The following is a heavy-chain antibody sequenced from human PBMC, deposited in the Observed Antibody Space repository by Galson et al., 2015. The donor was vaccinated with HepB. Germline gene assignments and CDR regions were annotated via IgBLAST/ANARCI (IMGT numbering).Heavy chain of an antibody. CDR1: GYSFTSYW. CDR2: IYPGDSDT. Sequence: QSGAEVKKPGESLRISCKGSGYSFTSYWISWVRQTPGKGLEWMGIIYPGDSDTRYSPSFQGQVTISADKSISTAYLQWSSLKASDTAMYYCARHATIDDYGDPSDYWGQGTLVTVSS. V-gene: IGHV5-51*01. CDR3: ARHATIDDYGDPSDY. J-gene: IGHJ4*02. D-gene: IGHD4-17*01.